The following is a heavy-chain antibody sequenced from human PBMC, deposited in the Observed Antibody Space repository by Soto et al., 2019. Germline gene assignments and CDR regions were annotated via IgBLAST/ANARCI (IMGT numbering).Heavy chain of an antibody. CDR1: GFTFSSYA. Sequence: QVQLVESGGGVVQPGRSLRLSCAASGFTFSSYAMHWVRQAPGKGLEWVAVISYDGSKKYYADSVKGRFTISRDNSKNTLYLQMYILRAEDTAVYYCARDGLGFQDCGGGSCYLSWFDPWGQGTMVTVSS. J-gene: IGHJ5*02. CDR2: ISYDGSKK. D-gene: IGHD2-15*01. V-gene: IGHV3-30-3*01. CDR3: ARDGLGFQDCGGGSCYLSWFDP.